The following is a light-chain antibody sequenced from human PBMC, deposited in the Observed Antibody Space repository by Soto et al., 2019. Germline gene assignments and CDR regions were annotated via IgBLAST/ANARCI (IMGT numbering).Light chain of an antibody. Sequence: EIVTTQSPATLSVSPGERATLSCRASQSVSSSLAWYQPKRCQAHRLLIYGASTRATGIPARFSGSGSGTEFTLTISSLQSEDFAVYYCQQYKDWPPITFGQGTRLEIK. V-gene: IGKV3D-15*01. CDR3: QQYKDWPPIT. J-gene: IGKJ5*01. CDR1: QSVSSS. CDR2: GAS.